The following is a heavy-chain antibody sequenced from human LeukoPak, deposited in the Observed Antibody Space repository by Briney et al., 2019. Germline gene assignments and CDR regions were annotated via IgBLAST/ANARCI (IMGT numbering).Heavy chain of an antibody. V-gene: IGHV3-30*18. CDR2: ISYDGSNK. CDR3: AKVRIGGYSYGIDY. CDR1: GFTFSSYG. J-gene: IGHJ4*02. D-gene: IGHD5-18*01. Sequence: GGSLRLSCAASGFTFSSYGMHWVRQAPGKGLEWVAVISYDGSNKFYADSVKGRFTFSRDNSKNTLYLQMNSLRAEDTAVYYCAKVRIGGYSYGIDYWGRGTLVTVSS.